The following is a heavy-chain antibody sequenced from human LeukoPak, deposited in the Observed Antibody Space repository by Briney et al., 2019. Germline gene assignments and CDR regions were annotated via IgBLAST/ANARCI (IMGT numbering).Heavy chain of an antibody. D-gene: IGHD7-27*01. V-gene: IGHV3-21*01. CDR2: ISSSSSYI. CDR3: ARDGETSNWGVLF. Sequence: GGSLRLSCAASGFTFSSYSMNWVRQAPGKGLEWVSSISSSSSYIYYADSVKGRFTISRDNAKNSLYLQMNSLRAEDTAVYYCARDGETSNWGVLFWGQGTLVTVSS. J-gene: IGHJ4*02. CDR1: GFTFSSYS.